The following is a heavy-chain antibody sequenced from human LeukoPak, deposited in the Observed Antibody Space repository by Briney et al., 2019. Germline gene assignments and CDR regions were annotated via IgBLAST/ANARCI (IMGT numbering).Heavy chain of an antibody. CDR2: IHDSGST. V-gene: IGHV4-39*01. J-gene: IGHJ4*02. CDR1: GGSISTRYYY. D-gene: IGHD3-10*01. CDR3: ASLYFYGSGSFPNY. Sequence: SETLSLTCAVSGGSISTRYYYWGWIRQPPGKGLEWIGTIHDSGSTYYSPSLKSQVTISVDTSNNQFSLKLSSVTAGDTAVYYCASLYFYGSGSFPNYWGQGSLVTVST.